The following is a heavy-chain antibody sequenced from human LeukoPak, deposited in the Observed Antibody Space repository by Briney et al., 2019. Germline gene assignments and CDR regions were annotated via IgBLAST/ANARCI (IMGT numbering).Heavy chain of an antibody. CDR1: GGSFSGYY. CDR3: ARVPMIVVVTANGGGRFDY. CDR2: INHSGST. D-gene: IGHD2-21*02. Sequence: SETLSLTCAVYGGSFSGYYWSWIRQPPGKGLEWIGEINHSGSTNYNPSLKSRVTISVDTSKNQFSLKLSSVTAADTAVYYCARVPMIVVVTANGGGRFDYWGQGTLVTVSS. V-gene: IGHV4-34*01. J-gene: IGHJ4*02.